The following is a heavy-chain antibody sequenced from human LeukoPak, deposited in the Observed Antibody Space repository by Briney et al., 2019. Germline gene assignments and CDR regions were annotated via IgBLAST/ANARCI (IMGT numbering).Heavy chain of an antibody. V-gene: IGHV3-33*06. CDR2: IWYDGSSK. CDR1: GFTFSSYG. J-gene: IGHJ4*02. CDR3: AKGYSSSAMEEYYFDY. D-gene: IGHD6-6*01. Sequence: GRSLRLSCAASGFTFSSYGMHWVRQAPGKGLEWVAVIWYDGSSKYYADSVKGRFTISRDNSKNTLYLQMNSLRAEDTAVYYCAKGYSSSAMEEYYFDYWGQGTLVTVSS.